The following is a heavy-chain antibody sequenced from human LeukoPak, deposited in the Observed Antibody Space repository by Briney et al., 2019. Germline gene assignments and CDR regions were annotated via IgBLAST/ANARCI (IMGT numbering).Heavy chain of an antibody. V-gene: IGHV3-30*02. Sequence: GGSLRLSCAASGFTFSSNGMHWVRQAPGKGLEWVAFIRYDGSNKYYADSVKGRFTISRDNAKNSLYLQMNSLRAEDTAVYYCARADCSSTRCSYYFDYWGQGTLVTVSS. J-gene: IGHJ4*02. CDR1: GFTFSSNG. CDR3: ARADCSSTRCSYYFDY. CDR2: IRYDGSNK. D-gene: IGHD2-2*01.